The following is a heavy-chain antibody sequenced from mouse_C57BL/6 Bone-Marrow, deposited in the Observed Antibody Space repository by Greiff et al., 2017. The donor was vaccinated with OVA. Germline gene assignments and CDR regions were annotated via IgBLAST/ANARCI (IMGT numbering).Heavy chain of an antibody. CDR1: GYTFPSYW. CDR2: IDPSDSYT. CDR3: AREGGSSPWCAY. D-gene: IGHD1-1*01. J-gene: IGHJ3*01. V-gene: IGHV1-69*01. Sequence: QVQLQQPGAELVMPGASVKLSCKASGYTFPSYWMPWLKQRPGQGFEGIGEIDPSDSYTNYNQKFKGKSTLTVDKSSSTAYMQLSSLTSEDSAVYYCAREGGSSPWCAYWGQGTLVTVSA.